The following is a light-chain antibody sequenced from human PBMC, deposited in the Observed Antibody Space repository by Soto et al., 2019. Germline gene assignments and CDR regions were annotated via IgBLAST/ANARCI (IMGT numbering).Light chain of an antibody. CDR1: CANIGAPYD. V-gene: IGLV1-40*02. CDR2: GST. Sequence: QSALTQPPSLSGAPGQRVTVSFTGCCANIGAPYDARWYQHPPGAAPKLLIYGSTNRPSGVPGRFSGSKSGTSASLAITGLQAEDEADYYCQSYDSSLSGYVFGAGTKVTVL. CDR3: QSYDSSLSGYV. J-gene: IGLJ1*01.